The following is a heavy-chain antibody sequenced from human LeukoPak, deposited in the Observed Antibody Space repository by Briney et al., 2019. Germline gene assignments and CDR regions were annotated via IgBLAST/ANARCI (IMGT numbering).Heavy chain of an antibody. D-gene: IGHD5-18*01. CDR3: ASQSVRSEYSYGLPHYFVI. CDR2: IYDSGRT. Sequence: SETLSLTCTVSGGSMSSYYWRWIRQPPGKGLEWIGYIYDSGRTDYNPSLKSRLTISVDTSKNQFSLKLTSVTAADTAVYYCASQSVRSEYSYGLPHYFVISGQGTLVTVSS. J-gene: IGHJ3*02. CDR1: GGSMSSYY. V-gene: IGHV4-59*01.